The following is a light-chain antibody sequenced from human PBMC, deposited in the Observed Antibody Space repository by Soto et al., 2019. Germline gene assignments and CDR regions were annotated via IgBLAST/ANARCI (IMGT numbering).Light chain of an antibody. Sequence: ALTQPASVSGSPGQSITISCTGTSSDVGGYNYVSWYQQHPGKAPKLMIYDVSNRPSGVSNRFSGSKSGNTASLTISGLQAEDEADYYCSSYTTSSTPYVFGTGTKVTVL. CDR3: SSYTTSSTPYV. CDR1: SSDVGGYNY. CDR2: DVS. J-gene: IGLJ1*01. V-gene: IGLV2-14*01.